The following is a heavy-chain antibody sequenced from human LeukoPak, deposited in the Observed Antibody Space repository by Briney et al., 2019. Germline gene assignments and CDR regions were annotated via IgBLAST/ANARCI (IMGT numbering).Heavy chain of an antibody. V-gene: IGHV4-34*01. CDR3: ARKRIMITFGGVIGLYFDY. Sequence: PSETLSLTCALYGGSFSGYYWSWIRQPPGKGLEWIGEINHSGSTNYNPSLKSRVTISVDTSKNQFSLKLSSVTAADTAVYYCARKRIMITFGGVIGLYFDYWGQGTLVTVSS. D-gene: IGHD3-16*02. CDR2: INHSGST. CDR1: GGSFSGYY. J-gene: IGHJ4*02.